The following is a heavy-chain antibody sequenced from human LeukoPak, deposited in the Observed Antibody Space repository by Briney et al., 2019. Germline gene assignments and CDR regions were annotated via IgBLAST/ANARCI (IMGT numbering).Heavy chain of an antibody. Sequence: HPGGSLRLSCSASGFTFSSYAMSWVRQAPGKGLEWVSAISGSGGSTYYADSVKGRFTISRDNSKNTLYLQMNSLRAEDTAVYYCAKGLSGWSPFDPWGQGTLVTVSS. D-gene: IGHD6-19*01. CDR2: ISGSGGST. V-gene: IGHV3-23*01. CDR1: GFTFSSYA. CDR3: AKGLSGWSPFDP. J-gene: IGHJ5*02.